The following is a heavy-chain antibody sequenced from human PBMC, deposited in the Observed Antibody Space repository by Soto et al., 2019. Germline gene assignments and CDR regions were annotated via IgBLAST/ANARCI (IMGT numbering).Heavy chain of an antibody. V-gene: IGHV4-34*01. CDR2: INHSGST. Sequence: QVQLQQWGAELLKPSETLSLTCAVYGGSFSGYYWSWIRQPPGKGLEWIGEINHSGSTNYNPSLKSRVTISVDTSKNQFSLKLSSVTAADTAVYYCARGARDGYSPFDYWGQGTLVTVSS. D-gene: IGHD5-18*01. CDR3: ARGARDGYSPFDY. CDR1: GGSFSGYY. J-gene: IGHJ4*02.